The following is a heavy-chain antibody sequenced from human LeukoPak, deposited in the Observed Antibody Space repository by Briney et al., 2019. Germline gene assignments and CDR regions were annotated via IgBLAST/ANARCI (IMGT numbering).Heavy chain of an antibody. CDR3: TTPEGGYDSMAPASVYYFDY. V-gene: IGHV3-15*01. D-gene: IGHD5-12*01. J-gene: IGHJ4*02. Sequence: PGGSLRLSCAASGFTFSNAWMSWVRQAPGKGLEWVGRIKSKTDGGTTDYAAPVKGRFTISRDDSKNTLYLQMNSLKTEDTAVYYCTTPEGGYDSMAPASVYYFDYWGQGTLVTVSS. CDR1: GFTFSNAW. CDR2: IKSKTDGGTT.